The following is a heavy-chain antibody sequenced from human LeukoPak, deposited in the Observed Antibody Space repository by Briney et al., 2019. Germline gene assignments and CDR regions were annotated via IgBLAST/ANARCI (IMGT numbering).Heavy chain of an antibody. D-gene: IGHD2-15*01. Sequence: VGSRRLSCAASGFTFSSYAMSWVRQAPGKGLEWVSDISGSGGSTYSADSVKGRFTISRDNSNNTLYLQMNSLRAEDMAVYYRAKGVVVVAATRMGWFDPWGQGTLVTVSS. CDR3: AKGVVVVAATRMGWFDP. J-gene: IGHJ5*02. CDR2: ISGSGGST. CDR1: GFTFSSYA. V-gene: IGHV3-23*01.